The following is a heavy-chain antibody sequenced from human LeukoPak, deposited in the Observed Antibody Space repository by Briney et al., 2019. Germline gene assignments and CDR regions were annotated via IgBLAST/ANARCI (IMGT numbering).Heavy chain of an antibody. CDR3: ARDGGGIQLWRGGYYFDY. CDR1: GFTFSSYA. D-gene: IGHD5-18*01. J-gene: IGHJ4*02. V-gene: IGHV3-30-3*01. Sequence: PGGSLRLSCAASGFTFSSYAMHWVRQAPGKGLEWVAVISYDGSNKYYADSVKGRFTISRDNSKNTLYLQMNSLRAEDTAVYYCARDGGGIQLWRGGYYFDYWGQGTLVTVSS. CDR2: ISYDGSNK.